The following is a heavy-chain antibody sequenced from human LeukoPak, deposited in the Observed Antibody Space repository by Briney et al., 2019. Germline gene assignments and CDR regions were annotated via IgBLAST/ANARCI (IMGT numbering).Heavy chain of an antibody. J-gene: IGHJ5*02. CDR3: AKDQGSVAAAVSWFDP. CDR2: ISGSGGST. V-gene: IGHV3-23*01. Sequence: GGSLRLSCAASGFTFSSYAMSWVRQAPGKGLEWVSAISGSGGSTYYADSVKGRFTISRDNSKNTLYLQMDSLRAEDTAVYYCAKDQGSVAAAVSWFDPWGQGTLVTVSS. D-gene: IGHD6-13*01. CDR1: GFTFSSYA.